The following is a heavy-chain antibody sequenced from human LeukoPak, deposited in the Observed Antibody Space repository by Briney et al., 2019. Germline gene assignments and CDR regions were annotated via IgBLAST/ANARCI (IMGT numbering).Heavy chain of an antibody. CDR1: GGSISSYY. CDR3: ARVPSATPTDYYYYYYMDV. V-gene: IGHV4-59*01. Sequence: PSETLSLTCTVSGGSISSYYWSWIRQPPGKGLEWIGYIYYSGSTNYNPSLKSRVTISVDTSKNQFSLKLSSVTAADTAVYYCARVPSATPTDYYYYYYMDVWGKGTTVTVSS. CDR2: IYYSGST. J-gene: IGHJ6*03.